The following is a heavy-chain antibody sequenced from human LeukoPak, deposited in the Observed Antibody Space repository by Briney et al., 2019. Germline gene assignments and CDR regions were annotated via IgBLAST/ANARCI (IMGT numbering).Heavy chain of an antibody. Sequence: GGSLRLSCAASGFPFSSYSMTWVRQAPGKGLEWVANIKPDGTTKFYVDSVKGRFTVSRDNALNSLYLQMNSLRAEDTAIYYCARSIPYGTTWYGRSDYWGQGTLVTVSS. CDR1: GFPFSSYS. V-gene: IGHV3-7*03. CDR3: ARSIPYGTTWYGRSDY. CDR2: IKPDGTTK. D-gene: IGHD6-13*01. J-gene: IGHJ4*02.